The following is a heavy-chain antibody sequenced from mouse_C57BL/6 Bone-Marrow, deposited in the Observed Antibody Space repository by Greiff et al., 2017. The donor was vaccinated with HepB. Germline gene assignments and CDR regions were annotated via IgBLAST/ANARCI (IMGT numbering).Heavy chain of an antibody. Sequence: QVQLQQSGAELVRPGTSVKVSCKASGYAFTNYLIEWVKQRPGQGLEWIGVINPGSGGTNYNEKFKGKATLTADKSSSTAYMQLSSLTSEDSAVYFCAREGTTVVAPHFDYWGQGTTLTVSS. CDR3: AREGTTVVAPHFDY. V-gene: IGHV1-54*01. CDR2: INPGSGGT. J-gene: IGHJ2*01. D-gene: IGHD1-1*01. CDR1: GYAFTNYL.